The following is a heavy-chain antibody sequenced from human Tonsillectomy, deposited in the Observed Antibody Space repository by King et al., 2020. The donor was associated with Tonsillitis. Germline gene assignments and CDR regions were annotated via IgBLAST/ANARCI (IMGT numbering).Heavy chain of an antibody. CDR3: ARVRSGYYDILTGYLGAFDI. CDR2: ISYDGTKK. D-gene: IGHD3-9*01. CDR1: GFGFSNFG. V-gene: IGHV3-33*05. J-gene: IGHJ3*02. Sequence: VQLVESGGGVVQPGRSRRLSCVGSGFGFSNFGMHWVRQAPGKGLEWVAVISYDGTKKYYVDSVEGRFTISRDNSKNTLYLQMNSLRAEDTAVYYCARVRSGYYDILTGYLGAFDIWGQGTMVTVSS.